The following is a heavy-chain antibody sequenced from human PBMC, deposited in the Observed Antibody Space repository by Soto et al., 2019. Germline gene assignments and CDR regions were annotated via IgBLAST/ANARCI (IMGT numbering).Heavy chain of an antibody. V-gene: IGHV4-4*02. Sequence: SETLSLTCAVSGGSISSSNWWSWVRQPPGKGLEWIGEIYHSGSTNYNPSLKSRVTISVDKSKNQFSLKLSSVTAADTAVYYCARDKCSGIADVRYYFDYWGQGTLVTLSS. J-gene: IGHJ4*02. D-gene: IGHD3-10*02. CDR3: ARDKCSGIADVRYYFDY. CDR2: IYHSGST. CDR1: GGSISSSNW.